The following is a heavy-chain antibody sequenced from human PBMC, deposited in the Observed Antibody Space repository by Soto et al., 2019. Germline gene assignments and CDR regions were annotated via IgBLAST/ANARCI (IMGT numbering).Heavy chain of an antibody. J-gene: IGHJ6*03. CDR1: GFTVSSYD. D-gene: IGHD6-13*01. V-gene: IGHV3-30*18. CDR3: AKWGVYNYYYYYMCV. CDR2: ISYDGSNQ. Sequence: QVQLVESGGGLIQPGRSLRLSCAASGFTVSSYDMRWVRQAPGKGLEWVAVISYDGSNQYYADSVKGRFTISRDNSKNSPNQQMNSLGAEDTAVYYCAKWGVYNYYYYYMCVWGKGTTVTVSS.